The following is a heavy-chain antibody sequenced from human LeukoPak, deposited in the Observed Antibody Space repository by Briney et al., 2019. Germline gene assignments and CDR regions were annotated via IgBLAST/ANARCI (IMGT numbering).Heavy chain of an antibody. CDR2: IKQDGSEK. CDR3: ARGGSSYDYVWGSYRYGGNY. Sequence: GGSLRLSCAASGFTFSSYWMSWVRQAPGKGLEWVANIKQDGSEKYYVDSVKGRFTISRDSAKNSLYLQMNSLRAEDTAVYYCARGGSSYDYVWGSYRYGGNYWGQGTLVTVSS. J-gene: IGHJ4*02. CDR1: GFTFSSYW. V-gene: IGHV3-7*01. D-gene: IGHD3-16*02.